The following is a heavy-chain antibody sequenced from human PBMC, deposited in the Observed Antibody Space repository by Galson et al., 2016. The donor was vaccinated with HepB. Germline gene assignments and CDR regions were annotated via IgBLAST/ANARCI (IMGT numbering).Heavy chain of an antibody. V-gene: IGHV1-18*01. CDR2: VNTYNGNT. CDR1: GYTFIAYG. Sequence: SVKVSCKASGYTFIAYGITWVRQAPGQGLEWMGYVNTYNGNTKYAQKFQGRVTMTTDTSTTTAHMELRSLRSDDTAVYYCARGLYCSSGSCWWVDPWGQGTLVTVSS. J-gene: IGHJ5*02. CDR3: ARGLYCSSGSCWWVDP. D-gene: IGHD2-15*01.